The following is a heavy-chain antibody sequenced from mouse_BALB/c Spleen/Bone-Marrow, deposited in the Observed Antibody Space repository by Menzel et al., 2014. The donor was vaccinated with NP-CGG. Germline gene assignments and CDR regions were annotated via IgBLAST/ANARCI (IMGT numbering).Heavy chain of an antibody. V-gene: IGHV5-12-2*01. CDR3: ARHGEERPVLAMDY. CDR1: GFTFIAYT. J-gene: IGHJ4*01. CDR2: INNGGGST. D-gene: IGHD2-14*01. Sequence: EVKLMESGGGLVEPGGPLKLSCAASGFTFIAYTLSWVRQTPEKRLEWVAYINNGGGSTSYPDTVKGRFTISRDNAKNTLYLQMSSLKSEDTAMYYCARHGEERPVLAMDYWGQGTSVTVSS.